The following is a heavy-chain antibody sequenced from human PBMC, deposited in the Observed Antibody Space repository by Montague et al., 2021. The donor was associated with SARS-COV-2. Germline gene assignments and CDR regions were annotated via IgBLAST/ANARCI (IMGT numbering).Heavy chain of an antibody. CDR3: ARVWGGYCSGGSCYRGWYFDL. J-gene: IGHJ2*01. Sequence: TLSLTCTVSGGSISSGCYYWSWIRQHPGKGLKWIGYIYYSGSTYYNPSLKSRVTISVYTSKNQFSLKLSSVTAADTAVYYCARVWGGYCSGGSCYRGWYFDLWGRGTLVTVSS. V-gene: IGHV4-31*03. CDR2: IYYSGST. D-gene: IGHD2-15*01. CDR1: GGSISSGCYY.